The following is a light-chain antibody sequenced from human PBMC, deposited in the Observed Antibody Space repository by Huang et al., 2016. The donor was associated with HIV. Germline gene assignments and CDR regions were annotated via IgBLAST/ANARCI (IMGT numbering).Light chain of an antibody. V-gene: IGKV2-28*01. J-gene: IGKJ4*01. Sequence: DILLTQSPLSLSVTPGEPASISCSSSQSLLHRNGTNYLSLYLQMPGQSPQLRIYVASSRASGIPDRFNGSGSGTDFTLKISRVEAEDVGVYYCMQALQTPLTFGGGTKVEVK. CDR2: VAS. CDR3: MQALQTPLT. CDR1: QSLLHRNGTNY.